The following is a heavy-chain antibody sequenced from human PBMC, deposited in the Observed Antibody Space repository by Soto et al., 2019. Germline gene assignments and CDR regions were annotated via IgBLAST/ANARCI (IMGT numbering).Heavy chain of an antibody. CDR2: ISGSGGST. CDR3: AIDPGQSDAAMVP. Sequence: WESLRLSCAVSGFTFSSYAMSWVRQAPGKGLEWVSAISGSGGSTYYADYVKGRFTISRDNSKKTLYLQMNSLRAEDTAVYYCAIDPGQSDAAMVPLGKGSLVTVSS. CDR1: GFTFSSYA. J-gene: IGHJ5*01. D-gene: IGHD5-18*01. V-gene: IGHV3-23*01.